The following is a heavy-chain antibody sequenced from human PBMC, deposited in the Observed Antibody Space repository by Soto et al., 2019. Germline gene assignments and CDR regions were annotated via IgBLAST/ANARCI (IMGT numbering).Heavy chain of an antibody. V-gene: IGHV1-69*06. J-gene: IGHJ5*01. CDR2: IIPIFGAT. Sequence: QVQLVQSGAEVKKPGSSVKVSCKASGGTYSSYAITWVRQAPGQGLDWMGEIIPIFGATNFAQKFQGRVTITADKSTTTAYMELSSLTSEDTAVYYWARMGGSFLDSWGQGTLVTVSS. CDR1: GGTYSSYA. CDR3: ARMGGSFLDS. D-gene: IGHD1-26*01.